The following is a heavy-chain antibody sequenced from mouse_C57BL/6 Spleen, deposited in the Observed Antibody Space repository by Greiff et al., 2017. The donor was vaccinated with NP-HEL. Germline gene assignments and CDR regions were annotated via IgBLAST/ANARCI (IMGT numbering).Heavy chain of an antibody. J-gene: IGHJ1*03. CDR2: ISSGGSYT. V-gene: IGHV5-6*02. CDR3: ARRELGWYFDV. CDR1: GFTFSSYG. Sequence: EVKLQESGGDLVKPGGSLKLSCAASGFTFSSYGMSWVRQTPDKRLEWVATISSGGSYTYYPDSVKGRFTISRDNAKNTLYLQMSSLKSEDTAMYYCARRELGWYFDVWGTGTTVTVSS. D-gene: IGHD4-1*01.